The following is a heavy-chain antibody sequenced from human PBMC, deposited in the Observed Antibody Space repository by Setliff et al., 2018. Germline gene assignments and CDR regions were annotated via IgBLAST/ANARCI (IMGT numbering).Heavy chain of an antibody. Sequence: SETLSLTCTVSGFSISSAYYWGWIRQPPGKGLEWIGSIYHTGSTYYKWSLESRVTISVDTSKNQYSLGLKSVTAADTAVYYCASDLLRWGFDPWGQGTLVTVSS. J-gene: IGHJ5*02. D-gene: IGHD3-22*01. V-gene: IGHV4-38-2*02. CDR2: IYHTGST. CDR3: ASDLLRWGFDP. CDR1: GFSISSAYY.